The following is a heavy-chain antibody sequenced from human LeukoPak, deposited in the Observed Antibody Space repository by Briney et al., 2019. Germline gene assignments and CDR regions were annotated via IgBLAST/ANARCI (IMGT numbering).Heavy chain of an antibody. CDR2: ISSDGDKT. V-gene: IGHV3-23*01. CDR1: GFTFNFYA. Sequence: PGGSLRLSCAASGFTFNFYAMSWVRQSPGKGLEWVSGISSDGDKTYYADSVKGRFTISRDNSKNTLFVQLNGLRAEDSAVYFCAKSDSNWYERGYFDYWGQGALVTVSS. D-gene: IGHD1-1*01. CDR3: AKSDSNWYERGYFDY. J-gene: IGHJ4*02.